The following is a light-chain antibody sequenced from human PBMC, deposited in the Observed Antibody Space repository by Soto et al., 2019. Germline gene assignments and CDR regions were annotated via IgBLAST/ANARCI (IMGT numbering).Light chain of an antibody. CDR2: GAS. V-gene: IGKV3-15*01. CDR3: QHYYNWPRT. Sequence: EIVMTQSPATLSVSPGERATLSCRASQSVSSNLAWYQQKPGQAPRLLIYGASTRATGFPARFSGSGSGTEFTLTISSLQSEDFAVYYCQHYYNWPRTFGQGTKVEI. CDR1: QSVSSN. J-gene: IGKJ1*01.